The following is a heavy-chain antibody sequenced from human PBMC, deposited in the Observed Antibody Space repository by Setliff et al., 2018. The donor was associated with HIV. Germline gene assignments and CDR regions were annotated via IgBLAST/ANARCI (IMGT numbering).Heavy chain of an antibody. Sequence: ASVKVSCKASGYTFTRYYIHWVRQAPGQGLEWMGIINPSSGSTSFAQKFQGRVTMTRDTSTSTVYMELSSLRSEDTAVYYSARSLQWGCSSTTCYVGYWGQGTLVTVSS. CDR3: ARSLQWGCSSTTCYVGY. CDR1: GYTFTRYY. D-gene: IGHD2-2*01. V-gene: IGHV1-46*01. J-gene: IGHJ4*02. CDR2: INPSSGST.